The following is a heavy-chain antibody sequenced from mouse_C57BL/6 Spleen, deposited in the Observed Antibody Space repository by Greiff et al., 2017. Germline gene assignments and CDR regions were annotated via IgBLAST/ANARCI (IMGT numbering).Heavy chain of an antibody. Sequence: QVQLQQPGAELVMPGASVKLSCKASGYTFTSYWMHWVKQRPGQGLEWIGEIDPSDSYTNYNQKFKGKSTLTVDKSSSTAYMQLSSLTSEDSAVYYCASGDGYQFAYWGQGTLVTVSA. CDR2: IDPSDSYT. J-gene: IGHJ3*01. D-gene: IGHD2-3*01. V-gene: IGHV1-69*01. CDR3: ASGDGYQFAY. CDR1: GYTFTSYW.